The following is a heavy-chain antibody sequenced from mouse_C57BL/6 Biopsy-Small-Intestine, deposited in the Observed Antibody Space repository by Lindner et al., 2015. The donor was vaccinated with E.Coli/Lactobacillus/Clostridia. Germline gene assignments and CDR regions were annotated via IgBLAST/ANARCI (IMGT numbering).Heavy chain of an antibody. Sequence: SVKVSCKASGYSFTAYGISWVRQAPGQGLEWMGWISTNNVNTNYPQRVQGRVTLTTDTSTSTAYMELRSLRSDDTAIYFCARKFCPNDLCHRGYYYHGLDVWGQGTSIIVSS. CDR1: GYSFTAYG. CDR3: ARKFCPNDLCHRGYYYHGLDV. V-gene: IGHV1-84*02. J-gene: IGHJ1*01. CDR2: ISTNNVNT. D-gene: IGHD1-1*01.